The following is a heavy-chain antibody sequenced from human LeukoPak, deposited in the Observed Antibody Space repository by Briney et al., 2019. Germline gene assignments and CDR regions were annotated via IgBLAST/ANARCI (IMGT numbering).Heavy chain of an antibody. CDR3: ARSDGYYYAMDV. Sequence: SETLSLTCTISGGSISSYYWNWIRQPPAKGLEWIAYIYSTASTNYNPSLRSRGTISVDTSKNQISLKLRSVTAADTAVYYCARSDGYYYAMDVWGQGTSVTVSS. J-gene: IGHJ6*02. CDR1: GGSISSYY. CDR2: IYSTAST. D-gene: IGHD5-24*01. V-gene: IGHV4-59*01.